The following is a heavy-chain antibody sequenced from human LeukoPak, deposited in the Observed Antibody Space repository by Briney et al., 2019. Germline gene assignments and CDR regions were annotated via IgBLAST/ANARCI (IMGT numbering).Heavy chain of an antibody. V-gene: IGHV4-39*07. J-gene: IGHJ4*02. D-gene: IGHD5-24*01. CDR1: GGSISSSSYY. CDR3: ARVKMATTLGLDY. Sequence: SETLSLTCIVSGGSISSSSYYWGWIRQPPGKGLEWIGSIYYSGSTYYNPSLKSRVTISVDTSKNQFSLKLSSVTAADTAVYYCARVKMATTLGLDYWGQGTLVTVSS. CDR2: IYYSGST.